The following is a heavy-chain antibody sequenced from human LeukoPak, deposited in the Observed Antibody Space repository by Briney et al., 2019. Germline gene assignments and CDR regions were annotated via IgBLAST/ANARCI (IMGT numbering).Heavy chain of an antibody. V-gene: IGHV4-34*01. D-gene: IGHD2-21*01. J-gene: IGHJ4*02. CDR2: ISQSGST. CDR3: ALYSANFQFDY. Sequence: PSETLSLTCAVYGGAFSGYYWSWIRQPPGQGLEWIGEISQSGSTNYNPSLKSRVTISVDMSKNQLSLQMHSVTAADTAVYTCALYSANFQFDYWGQGSLVIVSS. CDR1: GGAFSGYY.